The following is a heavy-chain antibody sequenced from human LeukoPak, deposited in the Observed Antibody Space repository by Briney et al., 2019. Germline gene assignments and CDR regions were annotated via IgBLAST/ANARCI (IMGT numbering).Heavy chain of an antibody. V-gene: IGHV3-53*01. D-gene: IGHD2-21*01. CDR3: ARALFFDY. Sequence: GGSLRLSCAASGFTVSSNYMSWVRQAPGRGLEWVPIIHSGGSTFYADSVKGRFTISRDNSKNTLYLQMNSLRAEDTAVYYCARALFFDYWGQGTLVTVSS. CDR1: GFTVSSNY. CDR2: IHSGGST. J-gene: IGHJ4*02.